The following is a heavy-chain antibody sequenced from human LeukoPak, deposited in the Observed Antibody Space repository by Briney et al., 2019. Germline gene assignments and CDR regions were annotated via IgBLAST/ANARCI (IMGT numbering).Heavy chain of an antibody. CDR3: ARAYCGGGSCYHSRGWFDP. J-gene: IGHJ5*02. CDR2: MYSSGST. CDR1: GGSISNTSYY. Sequence: SETLSLICTVSGGSISNTSYYWGWIRQPPGKGLEWIGCMYSSGSTYYTPSLKSRVTISGDTSKNQFSLKLNSVTAADTAVYYCARAYCGGGSCYHSRGWFDPWGQGTLVTVSS. V-gene: IGHV4-39*07. D-gene: IGHD2-15*01.